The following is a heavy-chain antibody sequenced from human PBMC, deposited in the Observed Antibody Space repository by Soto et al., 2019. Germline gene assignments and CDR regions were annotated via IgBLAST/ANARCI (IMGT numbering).Heavy chain of an antibody. D-gene: IGHD6-19*01. J-gene: IGHJ4*02. CDR1: GFTFSSYG. Sequence: PGGSLRLSCAASGFTFSSYGMHWVRQAPGKGLEWVAVISYDGSNKYYADSVKGRFTISRDNSKNTLYLQMNSLRAEDTAVYYCAKSSSGWYGFFDYWGQGTLVTVSS. CDR2: ISYDGSNK. V-gene: IGHV3-30*18. CDR3: AKSSSGWYGFFDY.